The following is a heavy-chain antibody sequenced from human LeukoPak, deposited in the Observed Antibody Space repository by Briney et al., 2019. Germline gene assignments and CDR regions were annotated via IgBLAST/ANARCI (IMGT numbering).Heavy chain of an antibody. CDR3: ARAQRWQTDY. V-gene: IGHV3-30-3*01. Sequence: GRSLRLSCAASGFTFSSYAMHWVRQAPGKGLEGVAVISYDGSNKYYADSVKGRFTISRDNSKNTLYLQMNSLRAEDTAVYYCARAQRWQTDYWGQGTLVTVSS. J-gene: IGHJ4*02. CDR1: GFTFSSYA. CDR2: ISYDGSNK. D-gene: IGHD4-23*01.